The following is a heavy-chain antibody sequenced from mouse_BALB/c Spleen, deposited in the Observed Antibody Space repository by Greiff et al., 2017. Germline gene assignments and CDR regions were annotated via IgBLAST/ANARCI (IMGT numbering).Heavy chain of an antibody. CDR2: ISSGGST. J-gene: IGHJ3*01. D-gene: IGHD1-1*01. CDR1: GFAFSSYA. Sequence: EVHLVESGGGLVKPGGSLKLSCAASGFAFSSYAMSWVRQTPEKRLEWVASISSGGSTYYPDSVKGRFTISRDNARNILYLQMSSLRSEDTAMYYCAIYYGSRRVFAYWGQGTLVTVSA. V-gene: IGHV5-6-5*01. CDR3: AIYYGSRRVFAY.